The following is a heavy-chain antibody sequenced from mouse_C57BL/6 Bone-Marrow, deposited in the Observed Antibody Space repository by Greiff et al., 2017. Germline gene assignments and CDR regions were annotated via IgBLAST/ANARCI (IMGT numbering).Heavy chain of an antibody. J-gene: IGHJ2*01. CDR3: ARNCDYAVDY. Sequence: VQLQQPGAELVRPGTSVKLSCKASGYTFTSYWMHWVKQRPGQGLEWIGVIDPSDSYTNYNQKFKGKATLTVDTSSSTAYMQLSSLTSEDSAVYYCARNCDYAVDYGGQGTTLTVSS. D-gene: IGHD2-4*01. V-gene: IGHV1-59*01. CDR1: GYTFTSYW. CDR2: IDPSDSYT.